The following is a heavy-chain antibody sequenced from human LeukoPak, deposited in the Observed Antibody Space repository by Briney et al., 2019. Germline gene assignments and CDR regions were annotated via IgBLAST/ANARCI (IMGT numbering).Heavy chain of an antibody. CDR3: ARGSTGDKSNN. CDR1: GGSITSGGYY. Sequence: SQTLSLTCTVSGGSITSGGYYWSWIRQLPGKGLEWIGYIYYSGTTSYNPSLKSRLTISLDTSENQFSLRLSSVTAADTAVYYCARGSTGDKSNNWGQGTLVTVSS. J-gene: IGHJ4*02. CDR2: IYYSGTT. D-gene: IGHD7-27*01. V-gene: IGHV4-31*03.